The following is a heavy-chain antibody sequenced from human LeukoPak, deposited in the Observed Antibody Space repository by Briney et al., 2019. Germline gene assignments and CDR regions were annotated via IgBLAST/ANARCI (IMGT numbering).Heavy chain of an antibody. CDR1: VYTFTGYY. Sequence: SVTVSCKASVYTFTGYYMHWVRPAPGQGLEWMGWINPNSGGTNNPQKLQGRVTMTRDTSISTAYIELSRLRSGDTAVYCCGRVEGGGSCYDYWGQGTLVTVSS. CDR3: GRVEGGGSCYDY. V-gene: IGHV1-2*02. D-gene: IGHD2-15*01. J-gene: IGHJ4*02. CDR2: INPNSGGT.